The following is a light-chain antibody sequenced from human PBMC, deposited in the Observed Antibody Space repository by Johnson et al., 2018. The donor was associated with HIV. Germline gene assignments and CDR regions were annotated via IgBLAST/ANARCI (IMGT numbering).Light chain of an antibody. CDR2: DNN. CDR1: SSNIANNY. Sequence: QSVLTQPPSVSAAPGQKVTISCSGSSSNIANNYVSWYQQLPGTAPKLLIYDNNKRPSGIPDRFSGSKSGTSATLGITGLQTGDEADYYCGTWDSSLILYVFGTGTKVTVL. J-gene: IGLJ1*01. V-gene: IGLV1-51*01. CDR3: GTWDSSLILYV.